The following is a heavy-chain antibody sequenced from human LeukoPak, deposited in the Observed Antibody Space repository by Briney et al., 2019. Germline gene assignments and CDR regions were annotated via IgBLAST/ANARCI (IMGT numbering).Heavy chain of an antibody. CDR1: GYTFTGYY. CDR3: ARESEDSSGYYPFRY. CDR2: INPNSGGT. D-gene: IGHD3-22*01. J-gene: IGHJ4*02. Sequence: GASVKVSCKASGYTFTGYYMHWVRQAPGQGLEWMGWINPNSGGTNYAQKFQGRVTMTRDTSISTAYMELSRLRSDDTAVYYCARESEDSSGYYPFRYWGQGTLVTVSS. V-gene: IGHV1-2*02.